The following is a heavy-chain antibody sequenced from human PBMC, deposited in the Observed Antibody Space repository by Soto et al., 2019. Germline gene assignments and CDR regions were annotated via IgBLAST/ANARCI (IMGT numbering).Heavy chain of an antibody. CDR3: ARDWRYCSSTSCYMDV. J-gene: IGHJ6*03. D-gene: IGHD2-2*01. CDR2: IWYDGSNK. Sequence: GGSLRLSCAASGFTFSSYGMHWVRQAPGKGLEWVAVIWYDGSNKYYADSVKGRFTISRDNSKNTLYLQMNSLRAEDTAVYYCARDWRYCSSTSCYMDVWGKGTTVTVSS. CDR1: GFTFSSYG. V-gene: IGHV3-33*01.